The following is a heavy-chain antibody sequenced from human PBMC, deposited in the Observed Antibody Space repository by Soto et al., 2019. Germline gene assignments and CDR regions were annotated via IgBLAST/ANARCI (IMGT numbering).Heavy chain of an antibody. J-gene: IGHJ4*02. D-gene: IGHD3-10*01. Sequence: GGSLRLSCAASGFTFSSNWMTWVRQAPGKGLEWVANIKQDGSEKYYVDSVKGRFTISRDNAKNSLYLQMNSLRAEDTAVYYCTRDLGEAGWGQGTLVTVSS. CDR2: IKQDGSEK. V-gene: IGHV3-7*01. CDR1: GFTFSSNW. CDR3: TRDLGEAG.